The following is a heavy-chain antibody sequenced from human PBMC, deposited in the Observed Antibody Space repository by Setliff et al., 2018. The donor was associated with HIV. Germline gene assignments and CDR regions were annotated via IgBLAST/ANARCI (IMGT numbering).Heavy chain of an antibody. V-gene: IGHV4-39*01. J-gene: IGHJ4*02. CDR3: TIPASSLAPN. CDR1: GASISSHNYY. CDR2: IRSSGDT. Sequence: PSETLSLTCTVSGASISSHNYYWGWIRQSPGKGLEWIASIRSSGDTYYNPSLQSRVIISVDTSSNQISLKLTSVTAADTAVYYCTIPASSLAPNWGRGTQVTVSS.